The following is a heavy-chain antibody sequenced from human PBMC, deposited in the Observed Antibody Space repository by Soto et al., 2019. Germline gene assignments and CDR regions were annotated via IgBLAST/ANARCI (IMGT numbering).Heavy chain of an antibody. CDR2: INSDGSST. CDR1: GFTFSSYW. V-gene: IGHV3-74*01. D-gene: IGHD6-19*01. CDR3: ARATLSGWYYFDY. J-gene: IGHJ4*02. Sequence: GGSLRLSCAASGFTFSSYWMHWVRQAPGKGLVWVSRINSDGSSTSYADSVKGRFTISRDNAKNTLYLQMNSLRAEDTAVYYCARATLSGWYYFDYWGQGALVTVSS.